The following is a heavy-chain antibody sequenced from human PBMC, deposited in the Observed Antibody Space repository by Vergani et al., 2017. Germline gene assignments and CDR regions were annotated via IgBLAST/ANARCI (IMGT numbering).Heavy chain of an antibody. CDR3: VRKGTVTRGWAFDI. V-gene: IGHV4-31*03. D-gene: IGHD4-17*01. CDR2: IYYSGST. CDR1: GSSISSGGYY. Sequence: QVQLQESGPGLVKPSQTLSLTCTVSGSSISSGGYYWSWIRQHPGKGLEWIGYIYYSGSTYYNPSLKSRVTISVDTSKNQFSLKLSSVTAADTAVYYCVRKGTVTRGWAFDIWGQGTMVTVSS. J-gene: IGHJ3*02.